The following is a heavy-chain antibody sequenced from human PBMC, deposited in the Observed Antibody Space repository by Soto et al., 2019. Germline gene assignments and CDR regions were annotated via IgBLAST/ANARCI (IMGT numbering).Heavy chain of an antibody. Sequence: QVQLVQSGAEVKKPGASVKVSCKASGDTFTDYYIHGVRQAPGQGLEWMGTVNPSGGHTTYAQHFLGRMTMTRDTSTSTPYMELTSLTSEDTAVYYCARGGHVVVVTAALDYWGQGTLVTVSS. V-gene: IGHV1-46*01. CDR2: VNPSGGHT. CDR3: ARGGHVVVVTAALDY. D-gene: IGHD2-21*02. CDR1: GDTFTDYY. J-gene: IGHJ4*02.